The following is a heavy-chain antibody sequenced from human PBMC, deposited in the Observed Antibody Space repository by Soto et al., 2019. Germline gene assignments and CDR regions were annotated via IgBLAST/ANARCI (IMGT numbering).Heavy chain of an antibody. CDR2: IFHSGST. D-gene: IGHD5-18*01. CDR1: GGSISGYY. CDR3: AKVRGYASGWRYFDY. J-gene: IGHJ4*02. V-gene: IGHV4-59*01. Sequence: SETLSLTCNVSGGSISGYYWSWIRQAPGKGLQWIGYIFHSGSTSYNPSLRSRVTISVDTSKNQFSLKVNSVTAADTAVYYCAKVRGYASGWRYFDYWGQGXLVTVSS.